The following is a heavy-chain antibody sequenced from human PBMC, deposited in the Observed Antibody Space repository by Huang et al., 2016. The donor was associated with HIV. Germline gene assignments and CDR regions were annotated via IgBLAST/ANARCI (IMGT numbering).Heavy chain of an antibody. Sequence: QVQLVQSGAEVKKPGASVKVSCTASGYAFTSHGISWVRQAPGQGLGWMGWIRTSNGNTKYAQNRQGRVTVTTDTSTSTAYLELRSLRYDDTAVYYCARNMWIELWSRAFDIWGQGTVVSVSS. CDR1: GYAFTSHG. CDR2: IRTSNGNT. CDR3: ARNMWIELWSRAFDI. V-gene: IGHV1-18*04. J-gene: IGHJ3*02. D-gene: IGHD5-18*01.